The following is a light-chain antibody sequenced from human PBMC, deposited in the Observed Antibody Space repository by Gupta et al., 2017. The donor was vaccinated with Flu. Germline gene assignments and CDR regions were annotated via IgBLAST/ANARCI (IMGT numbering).Light chain of an antibody. V-gene: IGLV1-44*01. CDR2: SND. Sequence: RVANTCSGSNSNIEWNTAYWYQQLPETAPKPLLYSNDHRPSGVPDRFSGSKSGTAASLAMSGLESEDEADYYCAGWDDRMNGDVFGAGTRVTVL. CDR1: NSNIEWNT. CDR3: AGWDDRMNGDV. J-gene: IGLJ2*01.